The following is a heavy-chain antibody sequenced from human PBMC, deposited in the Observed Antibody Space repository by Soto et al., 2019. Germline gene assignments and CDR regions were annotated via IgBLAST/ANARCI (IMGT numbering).Heavy chain of an antibody. Sequence: SETLSLTCTVSGGSITRGAYFWIWIREHPGEGLEWIVYISYSGKTYYNPSLESRVSISRDTSKNQFSLMLTSVTAADAAVYYCARDEAYQSAFDYWGQGTLVTVSS. D-gene: IGHD2-2*01. CDR1: GGSITRGAYF. J-gene: IGHJ4*02. CDR3: ARDEAYQSAFDY. V-gene: IGHV4-31*03. CDR2: ISYSGKT.